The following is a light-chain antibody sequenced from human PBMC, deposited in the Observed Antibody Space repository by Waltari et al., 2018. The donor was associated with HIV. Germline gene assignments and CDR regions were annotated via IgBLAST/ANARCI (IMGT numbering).Light chain of an antibody. V-gene: IGKV1D-12*01. CDR3: QQATSFPLT. Sequence: DIQMTQSPYSVSASVGDRVTITCRASQDISTWVAWYQQKPGQAPNLRIYDGSSLQRGVPSRFSGSGSGTDFTLTISSLQPEDFATYYCQQATSFPLTFGGGTKVEIK. CDR1: QDISTW. J-gene: IGKJ4*01. CDR2: DGS.